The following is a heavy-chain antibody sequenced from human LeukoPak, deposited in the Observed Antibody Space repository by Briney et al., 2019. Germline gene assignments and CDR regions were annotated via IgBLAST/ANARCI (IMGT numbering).Heavy chain of an antibody. Sequence: GGSPRLSCAASGFTFSSYSMNWVRQAPGKGLEWVSSISSSSSYIYYADSVKGRFTISRDNSKNTLYLQMNSLRAEDTAVYYCARDNPDSSGYYYYYYGMDVWGQGTTVTVSS. CDR3: ARDNPDSSGYYYYYYGMDV. D-gene: IGHD3-22*01. CDR2: ISSSSSYI. CDR1: GFTFSSYS. J-gene: IGHJ6*02. V-gene: IGHV3-21*01.